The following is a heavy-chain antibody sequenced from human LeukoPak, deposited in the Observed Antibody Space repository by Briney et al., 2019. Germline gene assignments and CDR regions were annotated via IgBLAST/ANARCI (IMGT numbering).Heavy chain of an antibody. D-gene: IGHD5-18*01. J-gene: IGHJ4*02. Sequence: SETLSLTCAVYGGSFSGYYWSWIRQPPGKGLEWIGEINHSGSTNYNPSLKSRVTISVDTSKNQFSLKLSSVTAADTAVYYCARQCGYSYGASLDYWGQGTLVTVSS. CDR3: ARQCGYSYGASLDY. CDR1: GGSFSGYY. V-gene: IGHV4-34*01. CDR2: INHSGST.